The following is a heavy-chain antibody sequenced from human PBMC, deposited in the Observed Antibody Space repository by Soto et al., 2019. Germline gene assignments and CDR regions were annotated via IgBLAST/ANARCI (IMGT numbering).Heavy chain of an antibody. CDR1: GFTFSSYG. V-gene: IGHV3-30*18. CDR2: ISYDGSNK. D-gene: IGHD6-13*01. J-gene: IGHJ6*03. CDR3: AKDKRPIALYYYMDV. Sequence: GGSLRLSCAASGFTFSSYGMHWVRQAPGKGLEWVAVISYDGSNKYYADSVKGRFTISRDNSKNTLYLQMNSLRAEDTAVYYCAKDKRPIALYYYMDVWGKGTTVTVSS.